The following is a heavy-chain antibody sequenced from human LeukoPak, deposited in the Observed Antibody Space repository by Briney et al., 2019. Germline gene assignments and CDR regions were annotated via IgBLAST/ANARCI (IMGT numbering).Heavy chain of an antibody. CDR2: INHSGST. CDR1: GGSFSGYY. V-gene: IGHV4-34*01. J-gene: IGHJ4*02. CDR3: ARGQRARRFDY. Sequence: SETLSLTCAVYGGSFSGYYWSWIRQPPGKGLERIGEINHSGSTNYNPSLKSRVTISVDTSKNQFSLKLSSVTAADTAVYYCARGQRARRFDYWGQGTLVTVSS.